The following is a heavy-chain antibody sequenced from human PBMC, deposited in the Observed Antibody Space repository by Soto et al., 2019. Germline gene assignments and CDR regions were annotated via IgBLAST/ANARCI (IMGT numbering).Heavy chain of an antibody. J-gene: IGHJ5*02. CDR3: ARDLSGRFGH. D-gene: IGHD3-3*02. CDR1: GDSIFSNTAA. Sequence: SQTLSLTCVISGDSIFSNTAAWNWIRQSPSRGLEWLGRTYYRSKWYNEYPLSVKSRISINSDTSKNQFSLLLNSVTPDDTAVYYCARDLSGRFGHWAQGTLVTVSS. V-gene: IGHV6-1*01. CDR2: TYYRSKWYN.